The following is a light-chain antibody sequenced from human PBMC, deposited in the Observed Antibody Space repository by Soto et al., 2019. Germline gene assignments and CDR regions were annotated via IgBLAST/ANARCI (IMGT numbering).Light chain of an antibody. J-gene: IGLJ2*01. Sequence: QSVLTQPASVSGSPGQWITISCTGTSSDVGGYNYVSWYQQHPGKAPKLMIYDVSNRPSGVSNRFSGSKSGTTASLTISGLQAEDEADYYCSSYSSSSTLVFGGGTKLTVL. V-gene: IGLV2-14*01. CDR3: SSYSSSSTLV. CDR1: SSDVGGYNY. CDR2: DVS.